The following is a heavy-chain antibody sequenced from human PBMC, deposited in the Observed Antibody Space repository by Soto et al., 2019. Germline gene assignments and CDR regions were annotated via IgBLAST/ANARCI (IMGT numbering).Heavy chain of an antibody. Sequence: SLRLSCAASGFRFSLFWMSWVRQTPGKGLEWVANINEDGSEKFFADSVKGRFTISRDNAKNSLSLQMNSLTADDTAVYYCAGTGWPQSSYYFDYWGQGTLVTVSS. CDR3: AGTGWPQSSYYFDY. V-gene: IGHV3-7*03. D-gene: IGHD3-16*01. CDR1: GFRFSLFW. J-gene: IGHJ4*02. CDR2: INEDGSEK.